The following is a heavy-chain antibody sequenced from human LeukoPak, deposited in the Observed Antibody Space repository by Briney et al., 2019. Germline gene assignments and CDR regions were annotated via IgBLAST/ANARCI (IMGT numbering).Heavy chain of an antibody. CDR1: GFTFSGYA. J-gene: IGHJ4*02. Sequence: GGSLRLSCVASGFTFSGYAIHWVRQAPGKGLEWVAVISSDGRDKHHADSVKGRFTISRDNSKNTLYLQTNSLRAEDTAVYYCARDLRRFAAYYFDYWGQGTLVTVSS. CDR3: ARDLRRFAAYYFDY. V-gene: IGHV3-30*03. CDR2: ISSDGRDK. D-gene: IGHD5/OR15-5a*01.